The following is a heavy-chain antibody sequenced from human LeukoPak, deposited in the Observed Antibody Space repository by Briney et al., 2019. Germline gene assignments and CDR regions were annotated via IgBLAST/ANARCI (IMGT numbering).Heavy chain of an antibody. V-gene: IGHV4-38-2*02. CDR3: AREMEDSSPGWWYFDL. CDR2: IYHSGST. Sequence: KPSETLSLTCAVSGYSISSGYYWGWIRQPPGKGLEWIGIIYHSGSTYYNPSLKSRVTISVDTSKNQFSLKLSSVTAADTAVYYCAREMEDSSPGWWYFDLWGRGTLVTVSS. D-gene: IGHD6-13*01. J-gene: IGHJ2*01. CDR1: GYSISSGYY.